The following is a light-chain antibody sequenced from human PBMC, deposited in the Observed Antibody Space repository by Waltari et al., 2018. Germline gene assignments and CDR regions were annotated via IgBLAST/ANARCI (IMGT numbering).Light chain of an antibody. CDR3: VQAIAFPFT. Sequence: DIVMTQTPLSLPITPGEPASISCRSSQSLLHSNGNTYLHWYLQKPGQSPRLLIYGGSSRASGVPDRFSGSGSGTDFTLKISKVEAEDVGVYYCVQAIAFPFTFGPGTKLDIK. V-gene: IGKV2-40*01. CDR1: QSLLHSNGNTY. CDR2: GGS. J-gene: IGKJ3*01.